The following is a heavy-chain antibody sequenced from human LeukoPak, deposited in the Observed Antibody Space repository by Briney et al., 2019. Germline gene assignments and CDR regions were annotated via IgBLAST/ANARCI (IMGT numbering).Heavy chain of an antibody. Sequence: GGSLRLSCAASGFTFNNYAMGWVRQAPGKGLQWVSSICVSGCGGTTYYAHSVKGRSPISRDNSENTLYLQMTNLRAEDTAVYYCARDIGLGGYIGGFLDSWGQGTLVTVSS. CDR3: ARDIGLGGYIGGFLDS. D-gene: IGHD4-23*01. J-gene: IGHJ4*02. CDR1: GFTFNNYA. V-gene: IGHV3-23*01. CDR2: ICVSGCGGTT.